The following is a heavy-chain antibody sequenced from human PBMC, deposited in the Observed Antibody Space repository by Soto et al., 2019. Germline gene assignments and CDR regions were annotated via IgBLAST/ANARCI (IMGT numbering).Heavy chain of an antibody. Sequence: SVKVSCKASGGTFSSYAISWVRQAPGQGLEWMGGIIPIFGTANYAQKFQGRVTITADESTSTAYMELSSLRSEDTAVYYCAGSGYYGLSGYGLYYYGMDVWGQGTTVTVSS. CDR3: AGSGYYGLSGYGLYYYGMDV. J-gene: IGHJ6*02. V-gene: IGHV1-69*13. CDR2: IIPIFGTA. CDR1: GGTFSSYA. D-gene: IGHD3-3*01.